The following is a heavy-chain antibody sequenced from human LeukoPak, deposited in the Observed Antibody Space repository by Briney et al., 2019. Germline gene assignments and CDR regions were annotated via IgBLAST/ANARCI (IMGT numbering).Heavy chain of an antibody. V-gene: IGHV1-18*01. CDR1: GYTFTSYG. J-gene: IGHJ4*02. CDR3: ASSLRRSATGYFDY. CDR2: ISAYNGNT. Sequence: ASVKVSCKASGYTFTSYGISWVRQAPGQGLEWMGWISAYNGNTNYAQKLQGRVTMTTDTYTSTAYMELRSLRSDDTAVYYCASSLRRSATGYFDYWGQGTLVTVSS. D-gene: IGHD2-2*01.